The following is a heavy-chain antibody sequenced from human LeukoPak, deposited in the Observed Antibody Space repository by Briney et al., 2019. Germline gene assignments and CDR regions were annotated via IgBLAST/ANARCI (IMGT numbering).Heavy chain of an antibody. CDR1: GGTFSSYA. CDR3: ARAQIGYSSGWYETAGGWHFDY. CDR2: IIPIFGTA. D-gene: IGHD6-19*01. V-gene: IGHV1-69*05. Sequence: SVKVSXKASGGTFSSYAISWVRQAPGQGLEWMGGIIPIFGTANYAQKFQGRVTITTDESTSTAYMELSSLRSEDTAVYYCARAQIGYSSGWYETAGGWHFDYWGQGTLVTVSS. J-gene: IGHJ4*02.